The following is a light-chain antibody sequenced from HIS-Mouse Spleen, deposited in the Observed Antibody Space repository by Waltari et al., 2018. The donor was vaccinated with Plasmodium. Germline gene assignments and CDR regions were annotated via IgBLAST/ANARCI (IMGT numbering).Light chain of an antibody. Sequence: EIVMTQSPATLSVSPGESATLSCRASQSVISNLAGYQQKPGQAPRLLIYGASTRATGIPARFSGSGSGTEFTLTISSLQSEDFAVYYCQQYNNWSFTFGPGTKVDIK. V-gene: IGKV3-15*01. J-gene: IGKJ3*01. CDR1: QSVISN. CDR2: GAS. CDR3: QQYNNWSFT.